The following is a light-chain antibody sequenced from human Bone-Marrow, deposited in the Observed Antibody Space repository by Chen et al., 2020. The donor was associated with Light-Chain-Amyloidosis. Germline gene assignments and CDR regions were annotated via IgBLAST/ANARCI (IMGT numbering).Light chain of an antibody. V-gene: IGKV3-20*01. Sequence: EIVLTQSPGTLSLSPGEGANLSCRASQTISSNYLTWYQQKFGQAPRLLIYGSSSRATGIPGRFTGSGSETDFTLTINRLEPEDFAMYYCQQYGTSPLPFGGGTKVEI. CDR1: QTISSNY. CDR3: QQYGTSPLP. J-gene: IGKJ4*01. CDR2: GSS.